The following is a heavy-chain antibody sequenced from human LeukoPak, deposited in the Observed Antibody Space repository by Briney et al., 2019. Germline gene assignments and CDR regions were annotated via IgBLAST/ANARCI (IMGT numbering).Heavy chain of an antibody. Sequence: GGSLRLSCAASGLTVIDNFMSWVRQAPGKGLEWVSVLYRGGNTYYADSVRGRFTISRDNSKNMVYLQMNGLTAEDTAVYYCARDRIEGATSDFDYWGQGTLVTVSS. CDR2: LYRGGNT. CDR1: GLTVIDNF. D-gene: IGHD2-21*01. CDR3: ARDRIEGATSDFDY. J-gene: IGHJ4*02. V-gene: IGHV3-66*01.